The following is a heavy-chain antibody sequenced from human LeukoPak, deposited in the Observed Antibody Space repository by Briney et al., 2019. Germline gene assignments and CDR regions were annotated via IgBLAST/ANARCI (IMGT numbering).Heavy chain of an antibody. V-gene: IGHV3-30*18. D-gene: IGHD2/OR15-2a*01. J-gene: IGHJ4*02. Sequence: GRSLRLSCAASGFTFRSYGMHWVRQAPGKGLEWVAVISYDGSNKYFADSVKGRFTISRDNSKNTLYLQMNSLRPEDTAVYYCAKRVLMFLDYWGQGTLVTVSS. CDR2: ISYDGSNK. CDR1: GFTFRSYG. CDR3: AKRVLMFLDY.